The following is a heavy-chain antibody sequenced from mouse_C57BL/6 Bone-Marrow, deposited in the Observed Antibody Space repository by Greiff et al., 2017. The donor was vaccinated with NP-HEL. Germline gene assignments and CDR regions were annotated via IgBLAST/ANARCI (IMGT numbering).Heavy chain of an antibody. D-gene: IGHD2-4*01. V-gene: IGHV1-18*01. CDR3: ARVGDYDNYAMDY. J-gene: IGHJ4*01. CDR1: GYTFTDYN. Sequence: EVKLMASGPELVKPGASVKIPCKASGYTFTDYNMDWVKQSHGKSLEWIGDINPNNGGTIYNQKFKGKATLTVEKSSSTAYMELRSLTSEDTAVYYCARVGDYDNYAMDYWGQGTSVTVSS. CDR2: INPNNGGT.